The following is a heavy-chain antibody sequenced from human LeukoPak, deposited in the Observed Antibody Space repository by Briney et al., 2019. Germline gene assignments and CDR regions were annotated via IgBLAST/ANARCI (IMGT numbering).Heavy chain of an antibody. D-gene: IGHD6-6*01. V-gene: IGHV3-30*04. CDR1: GFTFSSSA. Sequence: GRSLRLSCAASGFTFSSSAMHWVRQAPGKGLEWVAFISHDGSNEYYADSVKGRFTISRDSSKNTLYLQMNSLSAEDTAVYYCAKDGMYSSSSSYYFDYWGQGTLVTVSS. CDR3: AKDGMYSSSSSYYFDY. CDR2: ISHDGSNE. J-gene: IGHJ4*02.